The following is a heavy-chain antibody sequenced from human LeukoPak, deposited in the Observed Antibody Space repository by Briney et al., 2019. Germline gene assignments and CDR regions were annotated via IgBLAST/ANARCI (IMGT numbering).Heavy chain of an antibody. J-gene: IGHJ5*02. CDR2: INPNSGGT. Sequence: ASVKVSCKASGYTFTGYYMHWVRQAPGQGLEWMGWINPNSGGTNYAQKFQGRVTMTGDTSISTAYMELSRLRSDDTAVYYCARVAQLWNWFDPWGQGTLVTVSS. V-gene: IGHV1-2*02. D-gene: IGHD3-16*01. CDR3: ARVAQLWNWFDP. CDR1: GYTFTGYY.